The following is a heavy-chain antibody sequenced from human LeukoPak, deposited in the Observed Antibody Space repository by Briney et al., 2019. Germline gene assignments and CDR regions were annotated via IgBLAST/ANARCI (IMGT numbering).Heavy chain of an antibody. J-gene: IGHJ4*02. CDR2: ISGSGGST. Sequence: GGSLRLSCVMSGFTFSNYAMNWVRQAPGKGLEWVSAISGSGGSTYYADSVKGRFTISRDNSKNTLYLQMNSLRAEDTAVYYCAKDLAYYYDSRGYYHLSPPFDYWGQGTLVTVSS. CDR3: AKDLAYYYDSRGYYHLSPPFDY. D-gene: IGHD3-22*01. CDR1: GFTFSNYA. V-gene: IGHV3-23*01.